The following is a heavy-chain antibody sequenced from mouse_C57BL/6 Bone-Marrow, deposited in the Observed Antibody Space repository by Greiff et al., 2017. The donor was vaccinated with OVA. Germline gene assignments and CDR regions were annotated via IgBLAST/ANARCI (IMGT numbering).Heavy chain of an antibody. V-gene: IGHV1-81*01. Sequence: QVQLQQSGAELVRPGASVKLSCKASGYTFTSYGISWVKPSTGQGLEWIGEIYPRSGNTYYNEKFKVKATLTVAKSSSTAYMELRSLTSEDSAIYFCARRYYGSRAWFAYWGQGTLVTVSA. J-gene: IGHJ3*01. CDR2: IYPRSGNT. D-gene: IGHD1-1*01. CDR3: ARRYYGSRAWFAY. CDR1: GYTFTSYG.